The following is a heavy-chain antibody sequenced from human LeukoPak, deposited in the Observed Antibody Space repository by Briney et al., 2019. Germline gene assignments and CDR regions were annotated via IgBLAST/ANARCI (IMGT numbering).Heavy chain of an antibody. J-gene: IGHJ5*02. CDR1: GYTFTSYD. CDR2: MNPNSGNT. V-gene: IGHV1-8*03. D-gene: IGHD1-26*01. Sequence: GASVKVSCKASGYTFTSYDINWVRQATGQGLEWMGWMNPNSGNTGYAQKFQGRVTITRNTSISTDYMELSRLRSEDTAVYYCARTPYSGSYYGFDPWGQGTLVTVSS. CDR3: ARTPYSGSYYGFDP.